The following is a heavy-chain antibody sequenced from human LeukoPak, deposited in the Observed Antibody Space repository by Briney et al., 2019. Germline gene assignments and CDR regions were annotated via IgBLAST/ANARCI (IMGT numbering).Heavy chain of an antibody. CDR1: GFTFSIYA. CDR2: ISVYGAST. CDR3: AKEYCSGGNCYSFFDS. Sequence: GGSLRLSREASGFTFSIYALSWVRQAPGKGLEWVSAISVYGASTYYADSVKGRFTISRDNSKNTLYLQMNSLRAEDTAIYYCAKEYCSGGNCYSFFDSWGQGTLVTVSS. V-gene: IGHV3-23*01. D-gene: IGHD2-15*01. J-gene: IGHJ4*02.